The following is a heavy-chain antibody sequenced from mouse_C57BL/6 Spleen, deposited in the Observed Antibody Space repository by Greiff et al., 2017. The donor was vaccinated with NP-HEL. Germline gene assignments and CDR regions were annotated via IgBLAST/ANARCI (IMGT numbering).Heavy chain of an antibody. CDR2: IYPRSGNT. CDR1: GYTFTSYG. D-gene: IGHD1-1*01. J-gene: IGHJ4*01. Sequence: VQLQQSGAELARPGASVKLSCKASGYTFTSYGISWVKQRTGQGLEWIGEIYPRSGNTYYNEKFKGKATLTADKSSSTAYMELRSLTSEDSAVYFCARNYYGSSCAYAMDYWGQGTSVTVSS. V-gene: IGHV1-81*01. CDR3: ARNYYGSSCAYAMDY.